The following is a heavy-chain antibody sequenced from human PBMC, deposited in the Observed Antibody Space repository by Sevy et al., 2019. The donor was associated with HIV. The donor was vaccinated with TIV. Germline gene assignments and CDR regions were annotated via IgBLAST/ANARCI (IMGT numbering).Heavy chain of an antibody. J-gene: IGHJ4*02. CDR1: GFTFSSFA. CDR2: INGRGGSE. Sequence: GGSLRLSCAASGFTFSSFAMSWARHIPGKGLEWVSTINGRGGSEYYADSVKGRFTLSRDNSNNTVFLQMNRLRDEDTAVYYCARPTPRIAPSSAAFFDYWGQGTLVTVSS. V-gene: IGHV3-23*01. CDR3: ARPTPRIAPSSAAFFDY. D-gene: IGHD1-26*01.